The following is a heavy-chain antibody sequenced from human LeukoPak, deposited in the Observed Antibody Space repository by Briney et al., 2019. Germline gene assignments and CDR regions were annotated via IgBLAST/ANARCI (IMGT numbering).Heavy chain of an antibody. CDR2: IYYSGRT. CDR1: GGSISSYY. CDR3: AWEVVTAIGYGMDV. V-gene: IGHV4-59*08. J-gene: IGHJ6*02. D-gene: IGHD2-21*02. Sequence: PSENLSLTCTVSGGSISSYYWSWIRQPPGRGLEWIGYIYYSGRTNYNPSLKSRVTISVDTSKNQFSLKLSSVTAADTAVYYCAWEVVTAIGYGMDVWGQGTTVTVSS.